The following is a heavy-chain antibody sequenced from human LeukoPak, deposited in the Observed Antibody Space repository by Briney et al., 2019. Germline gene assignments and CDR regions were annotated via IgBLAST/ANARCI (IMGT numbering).Heavy chain of an antibody. D-gene: IGHD2-21*02. CDR3: VRDTAYAFDM. CDR2: MNEYGSEI. V-gene: IGHV3-7*01. J-gene: IGHJ3*02. CDR1: GFTFSGFS. Sequence: GGSLRLSCAVSGFTFSGFSMSWVRQAPGKGLEWVAKMNEYGSEIFYVDSVKGRFTISRDNAKNSLYLQMNSLRAEDTAVYYCVRDTAYAFDMWGQGTMVTVSS.